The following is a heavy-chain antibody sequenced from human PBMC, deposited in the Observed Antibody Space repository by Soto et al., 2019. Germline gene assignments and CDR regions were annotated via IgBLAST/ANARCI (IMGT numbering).Heavy chain of an antibody. CDR2: IIPIFGTT. CDR3: ARDLGSGYDPGDY. J-gene: IGHJ4*02. Sequence: QVQLVPSGAEVKKPGSSVKVSCKTSGDIFSGYSISWVRQAPGQGLKWMGGIIPIFGTTNYAQRFHGRVTITADKSTSTVYMELYSLKSEDTAVYYCARDLGSGYDPGDYWGQGTLVTVSS. D-gene: IGHD5-12*01. CDR1: GDIFSGYS. V-gene: IGHV1-69*14.